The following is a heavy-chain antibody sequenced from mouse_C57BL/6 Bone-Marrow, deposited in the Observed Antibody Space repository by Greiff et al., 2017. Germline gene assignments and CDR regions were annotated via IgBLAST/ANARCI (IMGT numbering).Heavy chain of an antibody. Sequence: VQLQQSGPELVKPGASVKLSCKASGYTFTSYDINWVKQRPGQGLEWIGWIYPRDGSTKYNEKFKGKATLTVDTSSSTAYMELHSLTSEDSAVYFGGRWTYSDYYAMGDWGQGPSVTVSS. CDR1: GYTFTSYD. D-gene: IGHD1-1*01. CDR3: GRWTYSDYYAMGD. J-gene: IGHJ4*01. V-gene: IGHV1-85*01. CDR2: IYPRDGST.